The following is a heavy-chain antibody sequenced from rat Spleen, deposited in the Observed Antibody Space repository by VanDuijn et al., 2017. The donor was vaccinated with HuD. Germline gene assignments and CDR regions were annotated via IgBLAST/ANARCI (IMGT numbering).Heavy chain of an antibody. CDR2: IWTGGTT. V-gene: IGHV2-43*01. CDR3: ARDGMVGPPFDY. Sequence: QVQLKESGPGLVQPSQTLSLACTVSGFSLTSYHVSWARQPPGKGLEWMGVIWTGGTTTYNSLLKSRLSISRDTSKSQVFLKMNSLQTEDTATYYCARDGMVGPPFDYWGQGVMVTVSS. D-gene: IGHD3-1*01. J-gene: IGHJ2*01. CDR1: GFSLTSYH.